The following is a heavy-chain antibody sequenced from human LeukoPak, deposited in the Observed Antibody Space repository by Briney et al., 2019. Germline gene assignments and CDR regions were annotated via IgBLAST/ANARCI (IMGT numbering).Heavy chain of an antibody. V-gene: IGHV1-18*01. CDR2: ISPYNGNT. CDR3: ATRGSSGLLPVY. CDR1: GYTFTSYG. J-gene: IGHJ4*02. Sequence: ASVKVSCKASGYTFTSYGISWVRQAPGQGLEWMGWISPYNGNTNYAQKLQGRVTMTTDTSTSTAYMELRSLRSDDTAVYYCATRGSSGLLPVYWGQGTLVTVSS. D-gene: IGHD3-22*01.